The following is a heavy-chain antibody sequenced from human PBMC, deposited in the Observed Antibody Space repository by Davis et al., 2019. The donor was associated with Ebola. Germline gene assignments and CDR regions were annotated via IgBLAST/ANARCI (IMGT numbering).Heavy chain of an antibody. V-gene: IGHV1-2*02. D-gene: IGHD2-15*01. CDR1: GYTFTAYY. CDR3: ARAVPATQNLDY. J-gene: IGHJ4*02. Sequence: AASVKVSCKASGYTFTAYYMHWVRRAPGQGLEWMGWINPNSGGTNNAQKFQGRVTMTRGTSIRTAYMELNSLTSDDTAVYYCARAVPATQNLDYWGPGTLVTVSS. CDR2: INPNSGGT.